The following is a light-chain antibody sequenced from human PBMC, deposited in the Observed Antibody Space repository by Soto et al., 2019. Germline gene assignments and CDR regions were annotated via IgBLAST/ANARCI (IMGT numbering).Light chain of an antibody. CDR3: HQYVSSPLT. V-gene: IGKV3-20*01. J-gene: IGKJ4*01. CDR2: GAS. CDR1: QSVSSSY. Sequence: EIVLTQSPGTLSLSPGERATLSCRASQSVSSSYLAWYQQKLRQAPRLLIYGASIRATGIPDRFSGSGSGTDFSLTISKLEPEDFAVYYYHQYVSSPLTFGGGTKVEIK.